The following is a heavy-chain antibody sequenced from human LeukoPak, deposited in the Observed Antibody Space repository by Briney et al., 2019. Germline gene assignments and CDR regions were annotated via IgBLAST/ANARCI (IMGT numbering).Heavy chain of an antibody. V-gene: IGHV3-64*01. J-gene: IGHJ6*02. CDR1: GFTFSSYA. Sequence: PGGSLRLSCAASGFTFSSYAMHWVRQAPWKGLEYVSAISSKGGSTYYANSVKGRFTISRDNSKNTLYLQMGSLRAEDMAVYYCARGSSGYYYYGMDVWGQGTTVTVSS. D-gene: IGHD3-22*01. CDR2: ISSKGGST. CDR3: ARGSSGYYYYGMDV.